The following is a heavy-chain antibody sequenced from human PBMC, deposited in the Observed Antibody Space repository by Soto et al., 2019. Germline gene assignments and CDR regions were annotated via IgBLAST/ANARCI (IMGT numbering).Heavy chain of an antibody. V-gene: IGHV3-48*02. CDR3: ARLLTVRGVIDAFDI. CDR2: ISSSSSTI. CDR1: GFTFSSYS. D-gene: IGHD3-10*01. Sequence: GGSLRLSCAASGFTFSSYSMNWVRQAPGKGLEWVSYISSSSSTIYYADSVKGRFTISRDNAKNSLYLQMNSLRDEDTAVYYCARLLTVRGVIDAFDIWGQGTMVTVSS. J-gene: IGHJ3*02.